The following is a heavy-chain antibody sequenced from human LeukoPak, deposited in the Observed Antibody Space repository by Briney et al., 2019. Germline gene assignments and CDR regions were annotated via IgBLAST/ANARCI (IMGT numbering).Heavy chain of an antibody. CDR3: ARVPAYGGKNRYFDL. CDR1: GYTFTSYY. Sequence: ASVKVSCKASGYTFTSYYMHWVRPARAQGLEWMGIINPSGGSTSYAQKFQGRVTMTRDASTSTVCMELSSLRSEDTAVYYCARVPAYGGKNRYFDLWGRGTLVTVS. V-gene: IGHV1-46*03. CDR2: INPSGGST. J-gene: IGHJ2*01. D-gene: IGHD4-23*01.